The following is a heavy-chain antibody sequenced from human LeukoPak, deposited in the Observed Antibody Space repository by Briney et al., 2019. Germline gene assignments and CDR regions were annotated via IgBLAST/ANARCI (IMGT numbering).Heavy chain of an antibody. V-gene: IGHV3-7*04. CDR3: ARGRSYNY. CDR2: IKGDGSYK. CDR1: GFTFGNYW. J-gene: IGHJ4*02. D-gene: IGHD3-10*01. Sequence: GGSLRLSCVASGFTFGNYWMSWVRQAPGKGLEFVANIKGDGSYKNYVDSVKGRFTISRDNAENSVHLQMHSLRAEDTAVYYCARGRSYNYWGQGTLVTVSS.